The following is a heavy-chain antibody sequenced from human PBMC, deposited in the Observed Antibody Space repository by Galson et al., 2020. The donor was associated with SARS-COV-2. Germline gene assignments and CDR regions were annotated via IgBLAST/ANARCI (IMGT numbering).Heavy chain of an antibody. CDR2: IYYSGST. D-gene: IGHD6-13*01. CDR1: GGSISSYY. V-gene: IGHV4-59*01. Sequence: SETLSLTCTVSGGSISSYYWSWIRQSPGKGLEWIGYIYYSGSTNYNPSLKSRVTISVDTSKNQFSLKLSSVTAADTAVYYCAGYSSSWQKIDYWGQGTLVTVSS. CDR3: AGYSSSWQKIDY. J-gene: IGHJ4*02.